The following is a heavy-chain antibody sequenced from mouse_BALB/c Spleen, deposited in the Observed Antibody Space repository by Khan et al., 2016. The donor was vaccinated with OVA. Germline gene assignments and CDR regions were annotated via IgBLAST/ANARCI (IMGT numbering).Heavy chain of an antibody. CDR1: GFSLTSYG. V-gene: IGHV2-6*02. J-gene: IGHJ4*01. Sequence: VQLVESGPGLVAPSQSLSITCTVSGFSLTSYGVHWVRQPPGKGLEWLVVIWSDGKTTYNSTLKSRLSISKDNSKSQVFLKMNSLQTDDTAMYYCAKNNHRITSVMDYWGQGTSVTVSS. CDR3: AKNNHRITSVMDY. D-gene: IGHD2-4*01. CDR2: IWSDGKT.